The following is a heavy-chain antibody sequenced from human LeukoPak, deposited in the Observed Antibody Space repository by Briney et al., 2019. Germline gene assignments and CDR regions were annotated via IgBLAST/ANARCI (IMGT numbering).Heavy chain of an antibody. J-gene: IGHJ6*02. V-gene: IGHV3-53*01. CDR3: ARRFYAMDV. CDR1: GFTLSSNY. CDR2: IYSGGST. Sequence: GGSLRLSCAASGFTLSSNYIRWVRQAPGKGLEWVSVIYSGGSTYYADSVKGRFTISRDNSNNTLYLQMNSLRAEDTAVYYCARRFYAMDVWGQGTTVTVSS.